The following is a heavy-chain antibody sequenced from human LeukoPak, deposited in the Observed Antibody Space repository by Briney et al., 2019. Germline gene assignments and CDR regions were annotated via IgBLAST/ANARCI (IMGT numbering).Heavy chain of an antibody. CDR3: AKTYNYDPFDY. Sequence: SETLSLTCTASGCSISNSGYYWSWIRQPPGKGLEWNGNIYYSGSTYYNPSLKRRVTICVDTSKNQFSLKLSSVTAADTAVYYCAKTYNYDPFDYWGQGTLVTVSS. J-gene: IGHJ4*02. D-gene: IGHD3-22*01. CDR1: GCSISNSGYY. CDR2: IYYSGST. V-gene: IGHV4-39*01.